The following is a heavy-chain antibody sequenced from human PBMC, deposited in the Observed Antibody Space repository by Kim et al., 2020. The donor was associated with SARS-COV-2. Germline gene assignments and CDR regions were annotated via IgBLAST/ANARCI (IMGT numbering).Heavy chain of an antibody. CDR1: GFTFSTYG. V-gene: IGHV3-23*01. D-gene: IGHD3-22*01. CDR3: AKSNSGYYAYLDS. J-gene: IGHJ4*02. CDR2: ISGSGGTT. Sequence: GGSLRLSCAAYGFTFSTYGMSWVRQAPDKGLEWVSVISGSGGTTYYSDSVKGRFTISRANSKNTLYLQMNSLRAEDTADYYCAKSNSGYYAYLDSWGQG.